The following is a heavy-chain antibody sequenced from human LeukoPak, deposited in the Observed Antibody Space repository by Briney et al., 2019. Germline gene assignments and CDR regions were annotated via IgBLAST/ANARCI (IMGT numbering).Heavy chain of an antibody. CDR2: IRYDGSNK. D-gene: IGHD2-2*01. V-gene: IGHV3-30*02. J-gene: IGHJ6*03. CDR3: AKDHRYCSSTSCSGGYYYYYMDV. Sequence: EGPLRLSCAASGFTFSSYGMHWVRQAPGKGLEWVAFIRYDGSNKYYADSVKGRFTISRDNSKNTLYLQMNSLRAEDTAVYYCAKDHRYCSSTSCSGGYYYYYMDVWGKGTTVTVSS. CDR1: GFTFSSYG.